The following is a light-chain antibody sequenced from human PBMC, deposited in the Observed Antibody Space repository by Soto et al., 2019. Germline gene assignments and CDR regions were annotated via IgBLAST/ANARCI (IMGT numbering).Light chain of an antibody. CDR1: SSDVGGYNY. CDR3: CSYAGSYTVV. V-gene: IGLV2-11*01. J-gene: IGLJ2*01. CDR2: DVS. Sequence: QSALTQPRSVSWSPGQSVTISCTGTSSDVGGYNYLSWYQQQPGKAPKLMIYDVSKRPSGVPDRFSGSKSGNTASLTISGLQAEDEADYYCCSYAGSYTVVFGGGTKLTVL.